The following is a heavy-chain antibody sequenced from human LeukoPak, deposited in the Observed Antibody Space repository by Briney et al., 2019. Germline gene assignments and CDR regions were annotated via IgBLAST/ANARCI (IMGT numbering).Heavy chain of an antibody. V-gene: IGHV3-53*01. CDR3: ARGKDDAFDI. J-gene: IGHJ3*02. CDR1: GFIFSSNY. CDR2: IYSGGST. Sequence: PGGSLSLSCAASGFIFSSNYMSWVRQAPGKGLEGVSVIYSGGSTYYADSVKGRFTISRDNSKNTLYLQMNSLRAEDTAMYYCARGKDDAFDIWGQGTMVTVSS.